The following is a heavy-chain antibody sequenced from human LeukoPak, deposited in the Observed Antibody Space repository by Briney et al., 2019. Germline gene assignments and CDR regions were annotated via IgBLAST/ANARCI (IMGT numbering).Heavy chain of an antibody. CDR1: GGTFSSYA. D-gene: IGHD3-22*01. J-gene: IGHJ4*02. V-gene: IGHV1-69*04. CDR2: IIPILGIA. Sequence: GSSVKVSCKASGGTFSSYAISRVRQAPGQGLEWMGRIIPILGIANYAQKFQGRVTITADKSTSTAYMELSSLRSEDTAVYYCARSPPGYYDSSGYLFDYWGQGTLVTVSS. CDR3: ARSPPGYYDSSGYLFDY.